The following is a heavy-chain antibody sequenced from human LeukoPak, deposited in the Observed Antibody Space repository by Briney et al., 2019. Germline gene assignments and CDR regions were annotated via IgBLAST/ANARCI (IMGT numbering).Heavy chain of an antibody. CDR2: IYYSGST. CDR3: ARQGEGGRAFDI. D-gene: IGHD1-26*01. Sequence: SETLSLTCTVSGASISSSSYYWGWIRQPPGKGLEWIATIYYSGSTYYNPSLKSRVTISVDTSKNQFSLNVSSMTAADTAVYYCARQGEGGRAFDIWGPGTMVTVSS. V-gene: IGHV4-39*01. CDR1: GASISSSSYY. J-gene: IGHJ3*02.